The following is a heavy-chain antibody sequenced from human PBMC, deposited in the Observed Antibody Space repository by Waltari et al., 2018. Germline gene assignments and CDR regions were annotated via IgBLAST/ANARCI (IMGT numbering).Heavy chain of an antibody. CDR2: IYYSGST. Sequence: QLQLQESGPGLVKPSETLSLTCTVSGGSISSSSYYWGWIRQPPGKGLEWIGSIYYSGSTYYNPSLKSRVTRSVDTSKNQFSLKLSSVTAADTAVYYCARQVWTAGYYFDYWGQGTLVTVSS. J-gene: IGHJ4*02. V-gene: IGHV4-39*01. CDR1: GGSISSSSYY. D-gene: IGHD3-16*01. CDR3: ARQVWTAGYYFDY.